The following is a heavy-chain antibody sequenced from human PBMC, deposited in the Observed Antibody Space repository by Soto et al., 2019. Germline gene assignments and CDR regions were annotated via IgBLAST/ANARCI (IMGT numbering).Heavy chain of an antibody. D-gene: IGHD3-10*01. CDR3: ARPVDPGFGPWFDP. CDR2: INAGNGNT. J-gene: IGHJ5*02. CDR1: GYAFTSYA. V-gene: IGHV1-3*01. Sequence: QVQLVQSGAEVKKPGASVKVSCKASGYAFTSYAMHWVRQAPGQRLEWMGWINAGNGNTKYSQKFQGRVTITRDTSVSTAYMVLSSLRSEDTAVYYCARPVDPGFGPWFDPWGQGTLVTVSS.